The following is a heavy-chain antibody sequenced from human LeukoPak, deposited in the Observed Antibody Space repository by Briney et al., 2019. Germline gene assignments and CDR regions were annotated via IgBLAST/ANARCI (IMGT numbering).Heavy chain of an antibody. Sequence: GGSLRLSCAVSGFIFMNYNVNWVRQAPGKGLEWISYISSSSGTIYYADSVKGRFTISRDNRQNSLYLQMNSLRPEDTAVYNWAREFDTPMVTHDALDIWGQGTLVTVSS. CDR2: ISSSSGTI. J-gene: IGHJ3*02. V-gene: IGHV3-48*01. CDR1: GFIFMNYN. CDR3: AREFDTPMVTHDALDI. D-gene: IGHD5-18*01.